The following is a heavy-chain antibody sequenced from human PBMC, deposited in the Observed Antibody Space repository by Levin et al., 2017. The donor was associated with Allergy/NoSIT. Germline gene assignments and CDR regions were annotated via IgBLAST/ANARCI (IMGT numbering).Heavy chain of an antibody. CDR1: GYTFSAYD. J-gene: IGHJ6*02. Sequence: ASVKVSCKASGYTFSAYDITWVRQATGQGLEWVGWMNPNSGNTGYAQRFQGRVTMTRNTSISTAYMELSSLTSEDTAVYYCARAVRNQLVSDVWGQGTTVSVSS. CDR3: ARAVRNQLVSDV. D-gene: IGHD2-2*01. V-gene: IGHV1-8*01. CDR2: MNPNSGNT.